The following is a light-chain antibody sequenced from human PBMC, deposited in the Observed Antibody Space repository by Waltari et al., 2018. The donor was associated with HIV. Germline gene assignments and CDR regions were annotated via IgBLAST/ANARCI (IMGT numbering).Light chain of an antibody. CDR3: QSYDSSLSGSFV. CDR1: SSNIGAGYD. J-gene: IGLJ1*01. V-gene: IGLV1-40*01. Sequence: QSVLTQPPSVSGAPGQRVTISCTGSSSNIGAGYDVHWFQQLPGTAPKLLIYADDMRPSGVPDRFSGSKSGTSASLAITGLQAEDEADYYCQSYDSSLSGSFVFGTGTKVTVL. CDR2: ADD.